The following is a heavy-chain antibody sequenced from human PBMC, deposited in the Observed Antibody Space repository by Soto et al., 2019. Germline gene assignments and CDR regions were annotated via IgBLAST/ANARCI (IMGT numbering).Heavy chain of an antibody. J-gene: IGHJ4*02. CDR1: GVSISDTSYY. CDR3: ARQGSY. V-gene: IGHV4-39*01. CDR2: IYFNGNT. Sequence: QLQLQESGPGLVKPSETLSLTCNVSGVSISDTSYYWGWIRQPPGKGLEWIGTIYFNGNTFYNPSFKSRLTISVDTSKNQITLMLTSVTATDTAVYYCARQGSYWGQGTLVAVSS.